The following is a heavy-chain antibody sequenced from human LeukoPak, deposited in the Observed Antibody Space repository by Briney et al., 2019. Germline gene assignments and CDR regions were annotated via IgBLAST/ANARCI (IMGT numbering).Heavy chain of an antibody. D-gene: IGHD6-6*01. J-gene: IGHJ5*02. V-gene: IGHV6-1*01. Sequence: SQTLSLTCAIFGDSVSSNSASWNWIRQSPSRGLEWLGRTYYRSEWNSDYSVSVKSRIMINPDTSKNQFSLHLNSVTPEDTAVYYCARDPDSSYEWGPFDTWGQGTQVTVSS. CDR2: TYYRSEWNS. CDR1: GDSVSSNSAS. CDR3: ARDPDSSYEWGPFDT.